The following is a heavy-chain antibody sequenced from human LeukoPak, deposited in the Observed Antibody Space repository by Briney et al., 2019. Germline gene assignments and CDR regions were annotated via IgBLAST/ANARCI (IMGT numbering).Heavy chain of an antibody. CDR1: GFTFCSYS. CDR3: ARDHTDYVWGSYRNYFDY. CDR2: ISSSSSYI. V-gene: IGHV3-21*01. J-gene: IGHJ4*02. D-gene: IGHD3-16*02. Sequence: GGSLRLSCAASGFTFCSYSMNWVRQAPGKGLEWVSSISSSSSYIYYADSVKGRFTISRDNAKNSQYLQMNSLRAEDTAVYYCARDHTDYVWGSYRNYFDYWGQGTLVTVSS.